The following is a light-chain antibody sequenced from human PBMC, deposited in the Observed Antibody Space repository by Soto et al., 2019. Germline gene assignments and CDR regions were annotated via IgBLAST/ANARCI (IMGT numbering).Light chain of an antibody. CDR1: SSDIGGYNY. CDR3: SSYAGSNNYV. J-gene: IGLJ1*01. V-gene: IGLV2-8*01. CDR2: EVS. Sequence: QSALTQPPSASGSPGQSVTISCTGTSSDIGGYNYVSWYQQHPGKAPKLMIYEVSKRPSGVPDRFSGSKSGNTASLTVSGLKAEDEADYYCSSYAGSNNYVFGSGTKVTAL.